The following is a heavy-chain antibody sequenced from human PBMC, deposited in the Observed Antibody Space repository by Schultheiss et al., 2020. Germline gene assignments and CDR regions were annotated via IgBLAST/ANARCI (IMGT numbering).Heavy chain of an antibody. J-gene: IGHJ4*02. CDR1: GGSISSGSYY. CDR2: IYYSGST. Sequence: SETLSLTCTVSGGSISSGSYYWGWIRQPPGKGLEWIGYIYYSGSTYYNPSLKSRVTISVDTSNNQFSLRLTSVTAADTAVYYCARFDCSADTCYFDSWGQGSLVTVSS. D-gene: IGHD2-21*02. V-gene: IGHV4-31*03. CDR3: ARFDCSADTCYFDS.